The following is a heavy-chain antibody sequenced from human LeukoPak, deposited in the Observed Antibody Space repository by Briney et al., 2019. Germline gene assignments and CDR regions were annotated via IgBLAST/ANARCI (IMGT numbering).Heavy chain of an antibody. V-gene: IGHV3-7*01. D-gene: IGHD3-3*01. CDR1: GLTFSSYW. CDR2: IKQDGSEN. Sequence: PGGPLRLSCEASGLTFSSYWMSWAGRSQGRGLGWVANIKQDGSENNYVDSVKGRFTISRDNAKNSLYLQMNSLRAEDTAVYYCARYGSYDFWSGYYTHRYYYYGMDVWGQGTTVTVSS. J-gene: IGHJ6*02. CDR3: ARYGSYDFWSGYYTHRYYYYGMDV.